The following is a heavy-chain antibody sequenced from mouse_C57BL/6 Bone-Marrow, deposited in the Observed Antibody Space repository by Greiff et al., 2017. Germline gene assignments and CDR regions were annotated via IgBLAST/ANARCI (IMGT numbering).Heavy chain of an antibody. V-gene: IGHV1-39*01. D-gene: IGHD1-1*01. Sequence: EVQLQQSGPELVKPGASVKISCKASGYSFTDYNMNWVKQSNGKSLEWIGVINPNYGTTSYNQKFKGKATLTVDQSSSTAYMQLNSLTSEDSAVYYCARRALSGTTVERWYFDVWGTGTTVTVSS. CDR3: ARRALSGTTVERWYFDV. CDR1: GYSFTDYN. CDR2: INPNYGTT. J-gene: IGHJ1*03.